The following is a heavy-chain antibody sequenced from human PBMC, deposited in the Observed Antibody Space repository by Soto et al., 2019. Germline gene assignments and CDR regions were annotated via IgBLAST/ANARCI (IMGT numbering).Heavy chain of an antibody. CDR1: GFTVSNNY. J-gene: IGHJ4*02. Sequence: EVQLVESGGGLIQPGGSLRLSCAVSGFTVSNNYMSWVRQAPGKGLEGVSVIYSGGYTAYGDSVKGRFTISRDNSKNTLYPQIKSRGARAQGGFLGAPHPGGGGYWGQGTLVTVSS. D-gene: IGHD3-16*01. V-gene: IGHV3-53*01. CDR2: IYSGGYT. CDR3: APHPGGGGY.